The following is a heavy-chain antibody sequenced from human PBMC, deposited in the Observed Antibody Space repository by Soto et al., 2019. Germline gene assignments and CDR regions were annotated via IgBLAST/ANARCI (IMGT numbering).Heavy chain of an antibody. Sequence: KASETLSLTCTVSGGSISSYYWSWIRQPPGKGLEWIGYIYYSGSTYYNPSLKSRVTISVDTSKNQFSLKLSSVTAADTAVYYCARVYYGDYEFFDYWGQGTLVTVSS. D-gene: IGHD4-17*01. J-gene: IGHJ4*02. CDR1: GGSISSYY. V-gene: IGHV4-59*12. CDR3: ARVYYGDYEFFDY. CDR2: IYYSGST.